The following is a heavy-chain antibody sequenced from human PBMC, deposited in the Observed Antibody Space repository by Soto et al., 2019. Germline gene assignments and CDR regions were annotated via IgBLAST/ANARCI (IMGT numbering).Heavy chain of an antibody. CDR1: GFTFSSYG. D-gene: IGHD4-4*01. J-gene: IGHJ6*02. V-gene: IGHV3-30*03. Sequence: XGSLILSCSAAGFTFSSYGMHWVRQAPGKGLDWVAVISYDGSNKYYADSVKGRFTISRDNSKNTLYLQMNSLRAEDTAVYYCARDGDGRMTTNPYYYNGMDVWGPGTTVTVSS. CDR3: ARDGDGRMTTNPYYYNGMDV. CDR2: ISYDGSNK.